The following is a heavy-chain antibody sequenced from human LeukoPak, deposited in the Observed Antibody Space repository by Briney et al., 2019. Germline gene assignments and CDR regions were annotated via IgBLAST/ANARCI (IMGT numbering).Heavy chain of an antibody. CDR1: GYTFTGYY. CDR3: ARDHSYYYGSGSYFVPSVGDI. V-gene: IGHV1-46*01. Sequence: ASVKVSCKASGYTFTGYYMRWVRQAPGQGLEWMGIINPSGGSTSYAQKFQGRVTMTRDMSTSTVYMELSSLRSEDTAVYYCARDHSYYYGSGSYFVPSVGDIWGQGTMVTVSS. D-gene: IGHD3-10*01. J-gene: IGHJ3*02. CDR2: INPSGGST.